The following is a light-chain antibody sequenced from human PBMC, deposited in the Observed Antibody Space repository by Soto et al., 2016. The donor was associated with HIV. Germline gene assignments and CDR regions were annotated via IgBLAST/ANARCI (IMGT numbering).Light chain of an antibody. CDR1: SLRSYY. CDR2: GKN. V-gene: IGLV3-19*01. J-gene: IGLJ2*01. CDR3: NSRDSSGNHQVV. Sequence: SSELTQDPAVSVALGQTVRITCQGDSLRSYYASWYQQKPGQAPVLVIYGKNNRPSGIPDRFSGSSSGNTASLTITGAQAEDEADYYCNSRDSSGNHQVVFGGGTKLAAL.